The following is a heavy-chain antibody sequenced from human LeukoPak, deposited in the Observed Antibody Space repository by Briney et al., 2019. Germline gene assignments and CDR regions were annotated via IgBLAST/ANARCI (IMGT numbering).Heavy chain of an antibody. D-gene: IGHD1-26*01. V-gene: IGHV3-48*04. Sequence: PGGSLRLSCAASGFTFSSYSMNWVRQAPGKGLEWVSYISSSSSTIYYADSVKGRFTISRDNAKNSLYLQMNSLRAEDTAVYYCARGPEVGAVRYWGQGTLVTVSS. J-gene: IGHJ4*02. CDR2: ISSSSSTI. CDR3: ARGPEVGAVRY. CDR1: GFTFSSYS.